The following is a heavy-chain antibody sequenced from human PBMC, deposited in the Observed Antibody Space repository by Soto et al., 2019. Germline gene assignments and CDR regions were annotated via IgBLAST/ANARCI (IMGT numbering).Heavy chain of an antibody. CDR2: IYDSAST. Sequence: PSETLSLTCAVSGYSISSSNRWGWIRQAAGKGLEWIGYIYDSASTYYNPSLKSRVTMSVDTSKNQFSLKLSSVTAVDTAVYYCARVNYDDIGYYLEHWGRGTLVTV. CDR3: ARVNYDDIGYYLEH. V-gene: IGHV4-28*03. D-gene: IGHD3-22*01. CDR1: GYSISSSNR. J-gene: IGHJ4*02.